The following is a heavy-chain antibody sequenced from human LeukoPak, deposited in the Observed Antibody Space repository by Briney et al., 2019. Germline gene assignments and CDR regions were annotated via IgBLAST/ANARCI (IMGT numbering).Heavy chain of an antibody. CDR3: AKDGPASGLSYFDY. V-gene: IGHV3-30*02. Sequence: GGSLRLSCAASGFSFVSIGMHWVRQAPGKGVEWVAFIRYDGSTRYYADSVKGRFIISRDISENTLYLQMNSLRTEDTAMYYCAKDGPASGLSYFDYWGQGTLVTVSS. CDR2: IRYDGSTR. CDR1: GFSFVSIG. D-gene: IGHD2-8*02. J-gene: IGHJ4*02.